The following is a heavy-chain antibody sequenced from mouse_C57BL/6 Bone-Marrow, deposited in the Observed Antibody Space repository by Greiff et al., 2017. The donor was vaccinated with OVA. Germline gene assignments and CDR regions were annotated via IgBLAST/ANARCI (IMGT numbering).Heavy chain of an antibody. CDR3: ARDRGLKYFDV. CDR1: GFTFSDFY. V-gene: IGHV7-1*01. Sequence: DVQLVESGGGLVQSGRSLRLSCATSGFTFSDFYMEWVRQAPGKGLEWIAASRNKANDYTPEYSASVKGRFIVSRDTSQSILYLQMNALRAEDTAIYYCARDRGLKYFDVWGTGTTVTVSS. CDR2: SRNKANDYTP. J-gene: IGHJ1*03. D-gene: IGHD1-3*01.